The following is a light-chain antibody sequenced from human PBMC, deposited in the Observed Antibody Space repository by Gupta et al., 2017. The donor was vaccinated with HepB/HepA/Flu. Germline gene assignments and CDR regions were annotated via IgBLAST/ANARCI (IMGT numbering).Light chain of an antibody. CDR2: SNN. CDR3: AAWDDSLNGGV. CDR1: TSNIGRNA. Sequence: QSVLTQPPSASGTPGQRVTISCSGSTSNIGRNAVIWYQQLPGTAPKLLIYSNNQRPSGVPDRFSGSKSGTSASLAISGLQSEDEADYYCAAWDDSLNGGVFGGGTKLTGL. V-gene: IGLV1-44*01. J-gene: IGLJ3*02.